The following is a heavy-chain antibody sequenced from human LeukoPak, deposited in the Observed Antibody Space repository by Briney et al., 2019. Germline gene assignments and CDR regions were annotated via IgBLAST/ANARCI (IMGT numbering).Heavy chain of an antibody. J-gene: IGHJ6*03. CDR1: GGSISSYY. CDR3: ARGSVESQPPVYYYYYMDV. CDR2: IYYSGST. V-gene: IGHV4-59*01. Sequence: SETLSPTCTVSGGSISSYYWSWIRQPPGKGLEWIGYIYYSGSTNYNPSLKSRVTISVDTSKNQFSLKLSSVTAADTAVYYCARGSVESQPPVYYYYYMDVWGKGTTVTVSS. D-gene: IGHD2-2*01.